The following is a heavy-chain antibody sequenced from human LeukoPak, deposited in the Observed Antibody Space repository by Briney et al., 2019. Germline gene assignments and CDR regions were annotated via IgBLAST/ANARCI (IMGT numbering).Heavy chain of an antibody. CDR2: IYYSGST. V-gene: IGHV4-61*01. CDR3: ARRASSGWYVEEEDLIFDY. J-gene: IGHJ4*02. CDR1: GGSISSGSYY. Sequence: PSETLSLTCTVSGGSISSGSYYWSWIRQPPGKGLEWIGYIYYSGSTNYNPSLKSRVTISVDTSKNQFSLKLSSVTAADTAVYYCARRASSGWYVEEEDLIFDYWGQGTLVTVSS. D-gene: IGHD6-19*01.